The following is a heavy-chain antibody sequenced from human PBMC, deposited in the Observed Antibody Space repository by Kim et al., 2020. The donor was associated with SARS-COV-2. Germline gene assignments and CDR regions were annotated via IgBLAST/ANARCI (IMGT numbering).Heavy chain of an antibody. D-gene: IGHD4-17*01. Sequence: AQKLQGRVTMTRDTSTSTVYMELSSLRSEDTAVYYCAREDAALYGGFDYWGQGTLVTVSS. CDR3: AREDAALYGGFDY. J-gene: IGHJ4*02. V-gene: IGHV1-46*01.